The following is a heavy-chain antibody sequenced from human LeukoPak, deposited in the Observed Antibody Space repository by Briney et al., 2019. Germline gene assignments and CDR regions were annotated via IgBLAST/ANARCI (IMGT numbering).Heavy chain of an antibody. J-gene: IGHJ6*02. D-gene: IGHD3-10*01. CDR1: GGSFSGYY. V-gene: IGHV4-34*01. CDR3: ARGLLDSPYGSARPVYYYYGMDV. Sequence: PSETLSLTCAVYGGSFSGYYWSWIRQPPGKGLEWIGEINHSGSTNYNPSPKSRVTISVDTSKNQFSLKLSSVTAADTAVYYCARGLLDSPYGSARPVYYYYGMDVWGQGTTVTVSS. CDR2: INHSGST.